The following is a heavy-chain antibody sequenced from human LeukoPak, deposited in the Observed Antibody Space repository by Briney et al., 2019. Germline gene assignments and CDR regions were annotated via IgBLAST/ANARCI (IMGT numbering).Heavy chain of an antibody. CDR1: GFTFSSYA. J-gene: IGHJ4*02. Sequence: PGGSLRLSCAASGFTFSSYAMSWVRQAPGKGLEWVSAISGSGGSTYYADSVKGRFTISRDNSKNTLYLQMNSLRAEDTAVYYCARLYGSGNAVDYWGQGTLVTVSS. D-gene: IGHD3-10*01. CDR2: ISGSGGST. V-gene: IGHV3-23*01. CDR3: ARLYGSGNAVDY.